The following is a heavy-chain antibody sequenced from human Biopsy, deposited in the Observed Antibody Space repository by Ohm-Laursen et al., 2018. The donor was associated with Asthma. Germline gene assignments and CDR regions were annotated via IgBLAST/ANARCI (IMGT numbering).Heavy chain of an antibody. CDR3: ARTYYDFLTGQVKDVFGV. V-gene: IGHV1-3*04. CDR1: GYNFISFA. J-gene: IGHJ3*01. D-gene: IGHD3-9*01. Sequence: SVKVSCKASGYNFISFAIHWVRQALGQRLEWMGWVNTGNGDTKYSQKFQGRVTITRDTSASTAYTELRSLRSEDTATYYCARTYYDFLTGQVKDVFGVWGQGTMVTVSS. CDR2: VNTGNGDT.